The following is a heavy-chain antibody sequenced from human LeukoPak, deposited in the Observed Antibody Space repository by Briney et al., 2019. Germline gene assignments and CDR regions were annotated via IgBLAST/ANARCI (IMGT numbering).Heavy chain of an antibody. V-gene: IGHV3-9*01. CDR1: GFTFGAYP. CDR2: IGLNSGSI. CDR3: AKELSVSGMSPPDY. J-gene: IGHJ4*02. D-gene: IGHD3-3*01. Sequence: GGSLRLSCAASGFTFGAYPMHWVRQVPGKGLEWVAGIGLNSGSIGYAAAVRGRFTVSRDNARNSLYLQMDSLRAEDTALYYCAKELSVSGMSPPDYWGQGTLVTVSS.